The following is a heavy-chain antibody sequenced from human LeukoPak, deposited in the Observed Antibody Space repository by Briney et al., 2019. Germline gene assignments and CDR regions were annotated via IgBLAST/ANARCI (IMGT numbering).Heavy chain of an antibody. CDR3: ARGGTGTTPPKSDY. V-gene: IGHV3-30*03. J-gene: IGHJ4*02. CDR2: ISYDGSNK. Sequence: GGSLRLSCAASGFTFSSYGMHWVRQAPGKGLEWVAVISYDGSNKYYADSVKGRFTISRDNSKNTLYLQMNSLRAEDTAVYYCARGGTGTTPPKSDYWGQGTLVTVSS. CDR1: GFTFSSYG. D-gene: IGHD1-7*01.